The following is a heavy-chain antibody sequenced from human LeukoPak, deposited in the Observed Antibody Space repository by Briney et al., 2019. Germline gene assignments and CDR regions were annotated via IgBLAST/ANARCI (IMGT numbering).Heavy chain of an antibody. Sequence: PSETLSLTCTVSGYSISSSYYWGWIRQPPGKGLEWIGNLYHSGSTYYNPSLKSRVTISVDTSKNQFSLKLSSVTAADTAVYYCAGGVATTILKYWGQGTLVTVSS. D-gene: IGHD3-9*01. CDR3: AGGVATTILKY. V-gene: IGHV4-38-2*02. CDR2: LYHSGST. CDR1: GYSISSSYY. J-gene: IGHJ4*02.